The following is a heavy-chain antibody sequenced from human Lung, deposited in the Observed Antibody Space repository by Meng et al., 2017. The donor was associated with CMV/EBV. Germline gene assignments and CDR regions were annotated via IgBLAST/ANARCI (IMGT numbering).Heavy chain of an antibody. CDR2: ISYEGSNK. Sequence: GGSLRLXCAASGFTFSSYAMHWVRQAPGKGLEWVAVISYEGSNKYYADSVKGRFTISRDNSKNTLYLQMNSLRAEDTAVYYCARGEHRIAVAGSAFDIWGQGTXVTVSS. CDR1: GFTFSSYA. V-gene: IGHV3-30-3*01. CDR3: ARGEHRIAVAGSAFDI. J-gene: IGHJ3*02. D-gene: IGHD6-19*01.